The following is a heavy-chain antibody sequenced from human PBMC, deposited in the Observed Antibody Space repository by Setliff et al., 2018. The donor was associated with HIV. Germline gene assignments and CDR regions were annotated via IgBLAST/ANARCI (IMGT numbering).Heavy chain of an antibody. CDR2: IIPVFGTR. Sequence: GASVKVSCKASGGTFSSYTINWVRQAPGQGLEWMGGIIPVFGTRNYAQKFQGRVTITTDESTSTAYMELSSLRSEDTALYYCARGQSQGYAYSGSYGAFDIWGQGTMVTVSS. CDR3: ARGQSQGYAYSGSYGAFDI. CDR1: GGTFSSYT. V-gene: IGHV1-69*05. J-gene: IGHJ3*02. D-gene: IGHD1-26*01.